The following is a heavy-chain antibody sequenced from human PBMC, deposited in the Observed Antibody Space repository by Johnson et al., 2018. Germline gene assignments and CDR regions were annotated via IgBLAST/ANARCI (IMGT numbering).Heavy chain of an antibody. CDR2: LSYDGSYK. J-gene: IGHJ1*01. CDR3: ARGRIAAAGRAQYFQH. CDR1: GFIFNTYA. V-gene: IGHV3-30*14. D-gene: IGHD6-13*01. Sequence: VRLLETGGGVVQPGRSLRLSCAASGFIFNTYAMHWVRQAPGKGLEWVATLSYDGSYKYDADSVKGRFTISRDNFKNTLWLQMDSLRAEDTAMYYCARGRIAAAGRAQYFQHWGQGTLVTVSS.